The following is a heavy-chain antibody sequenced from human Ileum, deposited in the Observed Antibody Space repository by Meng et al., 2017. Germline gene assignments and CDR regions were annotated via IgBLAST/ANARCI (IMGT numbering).Heavy chain of an antibody. CDR3: ARDQIGDYVWDY. D-gene: IGHD4-17*01. CDR2: VSTYNDDT. CDR1: GYTFTSTNYG. J-gene: IGHJ4*02. Sequence: QVQLVQSGAEVKKPGASVKVSCKASGYTFTSTNYGISWMRQAPGQGLEWMGWVSTYNDDTNHVQKFQDRVTMTTDTSTSTVYMELRSLRSDDTAVYYSARDQIGDYVWDYWGQGTLVTVSS. V-gene: IGHV1-18*01.